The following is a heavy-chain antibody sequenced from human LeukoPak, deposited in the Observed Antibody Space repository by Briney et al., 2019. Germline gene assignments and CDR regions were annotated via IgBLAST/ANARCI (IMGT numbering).Heavy chain of an antibody. CDR1: GFTFSTYG. CDR3: ARDGGYYDSSGYYNPFGY. D-gene: IGHD3-22*01. J-gene: IGHJ4*02. CDR2: ISSGSTYI. Sequence: GGSLRLSCAASGFTFSTYGMKWVRQAPGKGLEWVSSISSGSTYIYYADSVKGRFTISRDNAKNSLFLQMNSLRAEDTAVYYCARDGGYYDSSGYYNPFGYWGQGTLVTVSS. V-gene: IGHV3-21*01.